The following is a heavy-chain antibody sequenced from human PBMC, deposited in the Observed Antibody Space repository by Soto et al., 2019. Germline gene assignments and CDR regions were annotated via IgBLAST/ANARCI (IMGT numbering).Heavy chain of an antibody. CDR1: GLVFSMYS. V-gene: IGHV3-7*03. D-gene: IGHD2-21*02. J-gene: IGHJ6*02. CDR2: IPQEGVDG. CDR3: ARDHLILPAHDFFYGSDV. Sequence: GGSLRLPCEVSGLVFSMYSMSWVRQTPGKGLEWVAKIPQEGVDGHYADSVKGRFTISRDNGKNSLYLQMNNLRAEDTAVYYCARDHLILPAHDFFYGSDVWGRGATVTAP.